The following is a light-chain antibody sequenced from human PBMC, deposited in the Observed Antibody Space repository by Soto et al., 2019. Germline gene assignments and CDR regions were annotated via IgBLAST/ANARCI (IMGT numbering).Light chain of an antibody. CDR3: QQYGSSPPYT. V-gene: IGKV3-20*01. Sequence: EIVLTQSPDTLSLSPGERATLSCRASRSFSSSYLAWYQQTPGQAPRLLIYAASSRATGIPDRFSGSGPGTDFTLTISSLEPEDSAVYYCQQYGSSPPYTFGQGTKLEIK. CDR1: RSFSSSY. CDR2: AAS. J-gene: IGKJ2*01.